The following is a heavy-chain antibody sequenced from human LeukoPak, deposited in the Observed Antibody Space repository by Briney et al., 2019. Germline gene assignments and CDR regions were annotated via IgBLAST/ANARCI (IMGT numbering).Heavy chain of an antibody. Sequence: PSETLSLTCTVSGGSISSSTYYWGWIRRPPGKGLEWIGSIYYSGSTYYNPSLKSRVTISVDTSKNQFSLKLNSVTAADTAVYYCARGRNLEWFDYWGQGTLVTVSS. J-gene: IGHJ5*01. CDR1: GGSISSSTYY. CDR3: ARGRNLEWFDY. V-gene: IGHV4-39*07. D-gene: IGHD3-3*01. CDR2: IYYSGST.